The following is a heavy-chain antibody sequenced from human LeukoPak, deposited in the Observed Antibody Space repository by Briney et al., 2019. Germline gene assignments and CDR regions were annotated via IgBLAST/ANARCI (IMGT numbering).Heavy chain of an antibody. J-gene: IGHJ4*02. Sequence: PGGSLRLSCAASGFTFSRYWMHWVRQTPEKGLVWVSRINTDGTTTDYAGSVKGRFTISRDSAKSTLYLQMNSLRAEDTAEYYCARANDNDGSSGYSHDYWGQGTLVTVSS. CDR3: ARANDNDGSSGYSHDY. CDR1: GFTFSRYW. CDR2: INTDGTTT. D-gene: IGHD3-22*01. V-gene: IGHV3-74*01.